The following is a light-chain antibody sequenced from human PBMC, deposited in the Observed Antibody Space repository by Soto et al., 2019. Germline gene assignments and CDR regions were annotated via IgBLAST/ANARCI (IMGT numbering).Light chain of an antibody. V-gene: IGKV2-40*01. CDR1: QSLLDRDDGNTY. CDR2: TVS. J-gene: IGKJ1*01. CDR3: MQRIEFPWT. Sequence: DIVMTQTPLSLPVTPGDPASISCRSSQSLLDRDDGNTYLDWYLQKPGQSPQLLIYTVSYRASGVPDRFSGSGSGTDFTLRISRVEADDVGVYYCMQRIEFPWTFGQGTKVEIK.